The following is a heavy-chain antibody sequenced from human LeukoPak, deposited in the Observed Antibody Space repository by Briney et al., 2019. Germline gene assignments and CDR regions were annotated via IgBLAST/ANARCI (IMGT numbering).Heavy chain of an antibody. CDR2: IDYSGST. Sequence: SETLSLTCTVSGGSIRSSLYYWAWIRQTPGKGLECIGSIDYSGSTNYNPSLKSRATIFVDTSKNQFSLKLSSLTAADTAVSYLSRILLFGESAPFDYWGQGTLGTVLL. CDR3: SRILLFGESAPFDY. CDR1: GGSIRSSLYY. D-gene: IGHD3-10*01. V-gene: IGHV4-39*01. J-gene: IGHJ4*02.